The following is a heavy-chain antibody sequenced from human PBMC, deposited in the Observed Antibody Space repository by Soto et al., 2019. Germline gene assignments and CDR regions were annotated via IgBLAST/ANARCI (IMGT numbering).Heavy chain of an antibody. CDR3: AREGGGVYCSGGCCYGRYFDF. V-gene: IGHV3-21*04. J-gene: IGHJ4*02. Sequence: GGSLRLSCAAAAFTSSSYGMNWVRQAPGKWLEWVSSISSSSSYIYYAESVKGRFTISRDNAKNSLYLQMNSLRAGDTAVYYCAREGGGVYCSGGCCYGRYFDFWGQGTRVTVSS. D-gene: IGHD2-15*01. CDR2: ISSSSSYI. CDR1: AFTSSSYG.